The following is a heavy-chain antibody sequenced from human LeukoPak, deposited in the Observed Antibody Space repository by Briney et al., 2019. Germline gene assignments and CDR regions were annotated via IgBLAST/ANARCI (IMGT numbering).Heavy chain of an antibody. J-gene: IGHJ3*01. CDR3: ARWGEHSTFPVFAFDL. Sequence: SETLSLTCTFSGGSIRSHFWNWVRQPPGKGLEWIGFGHHSGSTMYNPSLNSRVALSVDASKNQFSLKLSSVIAADTAVYYCARWGEHSTFPVFAFDLWGQGTMVTVSS. CDR2: GHHSGST. V-gene: IGHV4-59*11. D-gene: IGHD3-10*01. CDR1: GGSIRSHF.